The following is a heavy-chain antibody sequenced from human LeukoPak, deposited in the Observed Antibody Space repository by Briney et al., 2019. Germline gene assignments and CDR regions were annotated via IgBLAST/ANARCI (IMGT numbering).Heavy chain of an antibody. CDR3: AIDHPSSGCYWHWGPPDY. Sequence: GGSLRLSGAAPGFTSIRLLWTGAGQAPGKGLEWGAVIPYDGSNKYYADSVKGRFTISRDNSKNTLYLQMNSLRAEDTAVYYCAIDHPSSGCYWHWGPPDYWGQGTLVTVSS. CDR2: IPYDGSNK. V-gene: IGHV3-30*04. J-gene: IGHJ4*02. D-gene: IGHD1-26*01. CDR1: GFTSIRLL.